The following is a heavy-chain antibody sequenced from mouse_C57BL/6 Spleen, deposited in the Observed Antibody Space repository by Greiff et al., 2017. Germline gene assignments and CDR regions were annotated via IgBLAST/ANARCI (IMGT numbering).Heavy chain of an antibody. CDR3: ARKSNYFDY. J-gene: IGHJ2*01. Sequence: QVQLQQPGAELVRPGSSVKLSCKASGYTFTSYWMDWVKQRPGQGLEWIGNIYPSDSETHYNQKFKDKATLTVDKSSSTAYMQLSSLTSEDSAVYYGARKSNYFDYWGQGTTLTVSS. D-gene: IGHD1-3*01. CDR2: IYPSDSET. V-gene: IGHV1-61*01. CDR1: GYTFTSYW.